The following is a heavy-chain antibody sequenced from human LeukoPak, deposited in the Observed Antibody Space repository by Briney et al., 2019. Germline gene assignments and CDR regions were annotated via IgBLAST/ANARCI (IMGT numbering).Heavy chain of an antibody. CDR2: IYYSGST. CDR1: GGSISSYY. Sequence: SETLSLTCTVSGGSISSYYWSWIRQPPGKGLEWIGYIYYSGSTNYNPSLKSRVTISVDTSKNQFSLKLSSVTAADTAVYYCARGSGSYNWNDFYYFDFWGQGTLVAVSS. V-gene: IGHV4-59*01. J-gene: IGHJ4*02. CDR3: ARGSGSYNWNDFYYFDF. D-gene: IGHD1-1*01.